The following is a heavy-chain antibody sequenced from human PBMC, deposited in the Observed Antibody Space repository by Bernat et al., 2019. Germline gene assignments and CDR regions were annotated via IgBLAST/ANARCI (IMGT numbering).Heavy chain of an antibody. Sequence: QVQLVQSGAEVKKPGSSVKVSCKASGGTFSSYASSWVRQAPGQGLEWMGGRIPIFGTANYAQKFSGRVTITADESTSTAYMELSSLRSEDTAVYYCARAKPGVGWFDPWGQGTLVTVSS. V-gene: IGHV1-69*01. CDR3: ARAKPGVGWFDP. CDR1: GGTFSSYA. J-gene: IGHJ5*02. CDR2: RIPIFGTA. D-gene: IGHD3-10*01.